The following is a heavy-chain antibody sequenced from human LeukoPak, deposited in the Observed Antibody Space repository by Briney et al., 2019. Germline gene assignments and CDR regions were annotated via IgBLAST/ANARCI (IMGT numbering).Heavy chain of an antibody. CDR3: ARGGWCGSGSSLRYFDY. D-gene: IGHD3-10*01. V-gene: IGHV1-18*01. CDR2: ISAYNGNT. CDR1: GYTFTSYG. Sequence: ASVKVSCKASGYTFTSYGISWVRQAPGQGLEWMGWISAYNGNTNYAQKLQGRVTMTTDTSTSTAYMELRSLRSDDTAVYYCARGGWCGSGSSLRYFDYWGQGTLVTVSS. J-gene: IGHJ4*02.